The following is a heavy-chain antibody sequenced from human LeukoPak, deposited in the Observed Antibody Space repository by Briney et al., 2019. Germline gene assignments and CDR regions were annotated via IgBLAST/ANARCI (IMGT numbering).Heavy chain of an antibody. CDR2: IYYSGST. Sequence: NASETLSLTCTVSGGSISSSSCYWGWIRQPPGKGLEWIGSIYYSGSTYYNPSLKSRVTISVDTSKNQFSLKLSSVTVADTAVYYCARNRYYYGSGNYGVPNWFDPWGQGTLVTVSS. CDR3: ARNRYYYGSGNYGVPNWFDP. CDR1: GGSISSSSCY. D-gene: IGHD3-10*01. J-gene: IGHJ5*02. V-gene: IGHV4-39*01.